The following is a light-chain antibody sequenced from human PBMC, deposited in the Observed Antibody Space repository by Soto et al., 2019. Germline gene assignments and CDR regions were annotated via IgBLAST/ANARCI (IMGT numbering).Light chain of an antibody. CDR3: QLYGSSPWT. J-gene: IGKJ1*01. CDR1: QSVSSSY. V-gene: IGKV3-20*01. CDR2: GAS. Sequence: ELVLTQYPGTLSLSPVERATLSCRASQSVSSSYLAWYQQKPGQAPRLLIYGASSRATGIPDRFSGSGSGTDFTLTISRLEPEDFAVYYCQLYGSSPWTFGQGTKVDIK.